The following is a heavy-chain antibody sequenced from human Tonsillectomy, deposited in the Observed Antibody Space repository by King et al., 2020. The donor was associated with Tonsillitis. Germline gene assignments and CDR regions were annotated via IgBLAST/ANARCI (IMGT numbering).Heavy chain of an antibody. CDR3: ATDAVGRWLQQPFRGAPHCDY. D-gene: IGHD5-24*01. CDR2: ISGSGGST. Sequence: VQLVESGGGLVQPGGSLRLSCAASGFTFSSYAMSWVRQAPGKGLEWVSAISGSGGSTYYADSVKGRFTISRDNSKNTLYLQMNSLRAEDTAVYYCATDAVGRWLQQPFRGAPHCDYWGQGPLVPVSS. CDR1: GFTFSSYA. J-gene: IGHJ4*02. V-gene: IGHV3-23*04.